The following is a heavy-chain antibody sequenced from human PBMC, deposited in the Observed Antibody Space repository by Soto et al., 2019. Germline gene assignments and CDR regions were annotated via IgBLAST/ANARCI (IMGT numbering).Heavy chain of an antibody. D-gene: IGHD1-26*01. CDR2: ISSSSSHV. J-gene: IGHJ4*02. CDR1: GLSFSGYS. CDR3: ATDQWGVGGNDY. Sequence: EVQLVESGGGLVKPGGSLRLSCVTSGLSFSGYSMNWVRQAPGRGLEWVSAISSSSSHVFYADSVKGRFTISRDNGKNSLNLQMTSMRDEDTAVYYCATDQWGVGGNDYWAQGTLVTVSS. V-gene: IGHV3-21*01.